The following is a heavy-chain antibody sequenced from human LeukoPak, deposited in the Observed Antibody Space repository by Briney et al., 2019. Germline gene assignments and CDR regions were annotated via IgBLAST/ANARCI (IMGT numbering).Heavy chain of an antibody. D-gene: IGHD1-1*01. Sequence: SETLSLTCTISRGSISTYYWSWIRQPPGKGLEWIGYISTSESTNYNPSLKSRITISVDTSKNQFSLNLSSVTAADTAVYYCASRRTTGTTGYFDYWGQGTLVTVSS. CDR2: ISTSEST. CDR3: ASRRTTGTTGYFDY. J-gene: IGHJ4*02. CDR1: RGSISTYY. V-gene: IGHV4-4*09.